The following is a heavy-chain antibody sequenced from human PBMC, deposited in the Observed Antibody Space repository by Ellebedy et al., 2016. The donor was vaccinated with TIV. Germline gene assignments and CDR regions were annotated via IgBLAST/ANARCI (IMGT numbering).Heavy chain of an antibody. J-gene: IGHJ4*02. CDR3: AREFQEYYFDY. CDR2: LWFDGTNI. Sequence: GGSLRLXXAASGFTFGSYGMHWVRQAPGKGLEWVTYLWFDGTNIHYADSVKGRFTISRDNSKNTLYLQMNSPRAEDTAVYYCAREFQEYYFDYWGQGTLVTVSS. CDR1: GFTFGSYG. D-gene: IGHD6-6*01. V-gene: IGHV3-33*01.